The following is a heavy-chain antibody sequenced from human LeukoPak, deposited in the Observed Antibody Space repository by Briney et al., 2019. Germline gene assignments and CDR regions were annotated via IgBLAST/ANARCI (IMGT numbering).Heavy chain of an antibody. V-gene: IGHV4-59*01. Sequence: SETLSLTCTVSGGSISSYYWSWIRQPPGKGLEWIGYIYYSGSTNYNPSLKSRVTISVDTSKNQFSLKLSSVTAADTAVYYCARTPYSGSYSWFDPWGQETLVTVSS. CDR2: IYYSGST. CDR1: GGSISSYY. J-gene: IGHJ5*02. D-gene: IGHD1-26*01. CDR3: ARTPYSGSYSWFDP.